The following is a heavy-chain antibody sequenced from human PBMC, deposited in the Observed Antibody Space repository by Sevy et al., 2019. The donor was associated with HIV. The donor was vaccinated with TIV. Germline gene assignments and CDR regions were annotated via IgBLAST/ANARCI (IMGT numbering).Heavy chain of an antibody. CDR3: ANDYRGGATVTRFDY. J-gene: IGHJ4*02. D-gene: IGHD4-17*01. CDR1: GFTFSSYA. V-gene: IGHV3-23*01. Sequence: GGSLRLSCAASGFTFSSYAMSWVRQAPGKGLEWVSAISGSGGSTYYADSVKGRFTISRDNSKNTLYLQMNSLRAEDTAVYYCANDYRGGATVTRFDYWGQGTLVTVSS. CDR2: ISGSGGST.